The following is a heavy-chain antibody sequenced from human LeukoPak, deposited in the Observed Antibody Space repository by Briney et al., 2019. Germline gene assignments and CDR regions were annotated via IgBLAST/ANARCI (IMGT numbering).Heavy chain of an antibody. J-gene: IGHJ4*02. CDR3: ARVKRGQYRNYAPFDY. Sequence: ASVKVSCKASGYTFTSYGISWVRQAPGQGLEWMGWIIPIFGTANYAQKFQGRVTITADESTSTAYMELSSLRSEDTAVYYCARVKRGQYRNYAPFDYWGQGTLVTVSS. D-gene: IGHD1-7*01. V-gene: IGHV1-69*13. CDR1: GYTFTSYG. CDR2: IIPIFGTA.